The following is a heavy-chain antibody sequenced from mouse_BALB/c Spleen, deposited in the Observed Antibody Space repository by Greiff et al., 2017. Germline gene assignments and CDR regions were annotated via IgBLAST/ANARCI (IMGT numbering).Heavy chain of an antibody. V-gene: IGHV5-6-3*01. CDR1: GFTFSSYG. J-gene: IGHJ3*01. D-gene: IGHD2-1*01. Sequence: EVKLVESGGGLVQPGGSLKLSCAASGFTFSSYGMSWVRQTPDKRLELVATINSNGGSTYYPDSVKGRFTISRDNAKNTLYLQMSSLKSEDTAMYYCAKHEGRGNYAWFAYWGQGTLVTVSA. CDR3: AKHEGRGNYAWFAY. CDR2: INSNGGST.